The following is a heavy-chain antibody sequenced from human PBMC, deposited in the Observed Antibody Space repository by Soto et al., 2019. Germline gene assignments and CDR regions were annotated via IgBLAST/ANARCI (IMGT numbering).Heavy chain of an antibody. D-gene: IGHD2-2*02. J-gene: IGHJ5*02. V-gene: IGHV3-23*01. CDR2: ISASGGDS. CDR3: ASQPRHCNSFSCYIVA. Sequence: EVQLLESGGCLVHPGASLRLSCAASGFTFTTYAMTWVRQAPGKGLEWVSGISASGGDSFYSDSVRGRFTLSRDNTKNTLDLQMSSLRADDTAIYCCASQPRHCNSFSCYIVAWCQGTLVTVSS. CDR1: GFTFTTYA.